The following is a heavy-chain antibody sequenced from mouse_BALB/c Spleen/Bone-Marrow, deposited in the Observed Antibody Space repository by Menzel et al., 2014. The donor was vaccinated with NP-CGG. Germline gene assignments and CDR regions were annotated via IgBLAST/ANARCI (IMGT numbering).Heavy chain of an antibody. D-gene: IGHD2-10*02. CDR1: GYTFXSYN. V-gene: IGHV1-12*01. J-gene: IGHJ3*01. CDR3: ARSGYGNYAWFPY. CDR2: VYPGNGDT. Sequence: ESGAELVKPGASVMMSCKASGYTFXSYNIHWVRQTPGLGLEWIGAVYPGNGDTSYNQRFKGKATLTADKSSNTAYMRFSSLTSEDSAVYFCARSGYGNYAWFPYWGQGTLVTVSA.